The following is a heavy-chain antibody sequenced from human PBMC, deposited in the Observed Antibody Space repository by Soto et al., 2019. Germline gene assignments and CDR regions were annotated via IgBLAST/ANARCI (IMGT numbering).Heavy chain of an antibody. V-gene: IGHV4-31*03. CDR1: GGSISSGGYY. Sequence: QVQLQESGPGLVKPSQNLSLTCTVSGGSISSGGYYWSWIRQHPGKGLEWIGYIYYSGSTYYNPSLKSRVTISVDTSKNQFSLKLSSVTAADTAVYYCARGWGSVGEFIPNDAFDIWGQGTMVTVSS. J-gene: IGHJ3*02. CDR2: IYYSGST. D-gene: IGHD3-10*01. CDR3: ARGWGSVGEFIPNDAFDI.